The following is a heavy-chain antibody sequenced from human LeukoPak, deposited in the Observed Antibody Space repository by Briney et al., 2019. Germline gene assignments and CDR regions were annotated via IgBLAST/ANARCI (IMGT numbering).Heavy chain of an antibody. D-gene: IGHD1-26*01. V-gene: IGHV3-53*01. CDR2: IYSGGST. CDR1: GFSVISNY. J-gene: IGHJ3*02. CDR3: ARDGGGAYSLAFDI. Sequence: PGGSLRPSCAASGFSVISNYISWVRQAPGKGLEWVSLIYSGGSTNYVDSVKGRFTISRDNSKNTLYLQMNNLRAEDTAVYYCARDGGGAYSLAFDIWGQGTLVTVSS.